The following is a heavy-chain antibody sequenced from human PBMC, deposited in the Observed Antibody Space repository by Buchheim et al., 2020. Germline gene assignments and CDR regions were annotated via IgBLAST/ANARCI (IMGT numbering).Heavy chain of an antibody. CDR3: ARVDSYGSARDYYYGMDV. CDR1: GFTFSSYW. Sequence: EVQLVESGGGLVQPGGSLRLSCAASGFTFSSYWMSWVRQAPGKGLEWVANIKQDGSEKYYVDSVKGRFTISRDNAKNSLYLQMNSLRAEDTAVYYCARVDSYGSARDYYYGMDVWGQGTT. D-gene: IGHD5-18*01. CDR2: IKQDGSEK. V-gene: IGHV3-7*01. J-gene: IGHJ6*02.